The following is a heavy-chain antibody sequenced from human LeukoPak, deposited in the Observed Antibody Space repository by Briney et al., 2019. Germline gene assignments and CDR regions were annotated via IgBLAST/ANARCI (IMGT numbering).Heavy chain of an antibody. CDR1: GFTFSSYG. CDR2: FGGGGGST. Sequence: GGSLRLSCAASGFTFSSYGMSWVRQAPGKGLEWVSSFGGGGGSTYYADSVKGRFTISRDNSKNTLYLQMNSLRAEDTAVYYCAKQGRDWLRDYYYYMDVWGKGTTVTVSS. J-gene: IGHJ6*03. CDR3: AKQGRDWLRDYYYYMDV. D-gene: IGHD3-9*01. V-gene: IGHV3-23*01.